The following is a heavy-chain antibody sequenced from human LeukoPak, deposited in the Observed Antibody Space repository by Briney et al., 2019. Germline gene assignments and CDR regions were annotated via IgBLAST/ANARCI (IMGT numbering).Heavy chain of an antibody. J-gene: IGHJ3*02. Sequence: GGSLRLSCAASGFTFSSYSMNWVRQAPGKGLEWVSSISSSSSYIYYADSVKGRFTISRDNAKNSLYLQMDSLRAEDTAVYYCARDSIYYDSRPWHDAFDIWGQGTMVTVSS. CDR3: ARDSIYYDSRPWHDAFDI. V-gene: IGHV3-21*01. CDR2: ISSSSSYI. CDR1: GFTFSSYS. D-gene: IGHD3-22*01.